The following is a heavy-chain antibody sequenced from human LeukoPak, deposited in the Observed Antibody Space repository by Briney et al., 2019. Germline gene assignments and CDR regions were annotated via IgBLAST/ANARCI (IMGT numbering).Heavy chain of an antibody. CDR1: EFSVGSNY. CDR2: IYSGGST. Sequence: GGSLRLSCAASEFSVGSNYMTWVRQAPGKGLEWVSLIYSGGSTYYADSVKGRFTISRDNSKNTLYLQMNSLRAEDTAVYYCAKDPGYYYYMDVWGKGTTVTISS. J-gene: IGHJ6*03. CDR3: AKDPGYYYYMDV. V-gene: IGHV3-66*01.